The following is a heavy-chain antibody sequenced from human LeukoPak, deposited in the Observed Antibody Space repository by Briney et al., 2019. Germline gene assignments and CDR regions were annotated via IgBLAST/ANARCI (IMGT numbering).Heavy chain of an antibody. Sequence: GGSLRLSCAASGFTFSSYSMNWVRQAPGKGLEWVSSISSSSSHIYYADSVKGRFTISRDNAKNSLYLQMNSLRAEDTAVYYCARGGITGTTRWGQGTLVTVSS. CDR1: GFTFSSYS. J-gene: IGHJ4*02. D-gene: IGHD1-7*01. CDR3: ARGGITGTTR. V-gene: IGHV3-21*01. CDR2: ISSSSSHI.